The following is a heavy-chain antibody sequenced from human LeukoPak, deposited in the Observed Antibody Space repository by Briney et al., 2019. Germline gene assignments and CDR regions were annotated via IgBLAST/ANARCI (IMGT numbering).Heavy chain of an antibody. CDR2: IYYSGST. D-gene: IGHD6-13*01. J-gene: IGHJ4*02. V-gene: IGHV4-39*01. CDR1: GGSISSSSYY. CDR3: ARVPRYSSSWYAGGNYFDY. Sequence: SETLSLTCTVSGGSISSSSYYWGWIRQPPGKGLEWIGSIYYSGSTYYNPSLKSRVTLSVDTSKNQFSLKLSSVTAADTAVYYCARVPRYSSSWYAGGNYFDYWGQGTLVTVSS.